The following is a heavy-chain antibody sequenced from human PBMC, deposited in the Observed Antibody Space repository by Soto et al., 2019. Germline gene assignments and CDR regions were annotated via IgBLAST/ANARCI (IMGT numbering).Heavy chain of an antibody. CDR1: GDFTSGGASF. V-gene: IGHV4-31*02. Sequence: TLSLTCTVSGDFTSGGASFWSWIRQPPGKGLEWIANVYYSGRSYYNPSLKSRLTITVDTTKNQFSLQLKSMTAADTAVYYCAKLSFTSSTCYFPGWFDPWGQGTLVTVSS. CDR2: VYYSGRS. D-gene: IGHD2-2*01. CDR3: AKLSFTSSTCYFPGWFDP. J-gene: IGHJ5*02.